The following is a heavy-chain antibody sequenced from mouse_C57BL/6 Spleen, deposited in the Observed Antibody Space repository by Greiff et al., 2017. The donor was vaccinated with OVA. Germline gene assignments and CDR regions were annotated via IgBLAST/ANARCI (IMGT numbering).Heavy chain of an antibody. Sequence: DVHLVESGGGLVKPGGSLKLSCAASGFTFSSYAMSWVRQTPEKRLEWVATISDGGSYTYYPDNVKGRFTISRDNAKNNLYMQMSHLKSEDTAMYYCARDRDGNYYFDYWGQGTTLTVSS. D-gene: IGHD2-1*01. J-gene: IGHJ2*01. CDR2: ISDGGSYT. CDR1: GFTFSSYA. V-gene: IGHV5-4*01. CDR3: ARDRDGNYYFDY.